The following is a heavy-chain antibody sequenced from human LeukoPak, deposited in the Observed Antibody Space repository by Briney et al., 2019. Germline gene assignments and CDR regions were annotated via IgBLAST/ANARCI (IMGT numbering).Heavy chain of an antibody. CDR2: ISWGGGST. CDR3: AKYGEPAAALDY. D-gene: IGHD6-13*01. V-gene: IGHV3-43*01. Sequence: GVSLRLSCAASGFTFDDYTMHWVRQAPGKGLEWVSLISWGGGSTYYADSVKGRFTISRDNSKNSLYLQMNSLRTEDTALYYCAKYGEPAAALDYWGQGTLVTVSS. J-gene: IGHJ4*02. CDR1: GFTFDDYT.